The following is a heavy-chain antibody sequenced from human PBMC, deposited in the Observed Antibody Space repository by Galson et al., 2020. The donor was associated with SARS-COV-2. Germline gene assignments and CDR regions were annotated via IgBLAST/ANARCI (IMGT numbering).Heavy chain of an antibody. CDR3: ARDPDCTNGVCYTSFDY. Sequence: SETLSLTCTVSGGSISSSSYYWGWIRQPPGKGLEWIGSIYYSGSTYYNPSLKSRVTISVDTSKNQFSLKLSSVTAADTAVYYCARDPDCTNGVCYTSFDYWGQGTLVTVSS. J-gene: IGHJ4*02. D-gene: IGHD2-8*01. CDR1: GGSISSSSYY. V-gene: IGHV4-39*07. CDR2: IYYSGST.